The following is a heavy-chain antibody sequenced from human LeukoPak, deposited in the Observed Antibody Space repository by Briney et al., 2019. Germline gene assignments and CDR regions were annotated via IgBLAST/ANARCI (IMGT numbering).Heavy chain of an antibody. CDR1: GAPISIGGYY. V-gene: IGHV4-31*03. J-gene: IGHJ3*02. Sequence: SQTLSLTCTVSGAPISIGGYYCNWTRQHPGKGLGLSSYVYYSGSTYYNQSLKSRVSISLDTSKNRFSLKLTSVTAADADVYYCARAIVGDSDFDFEFDIWGKGTLVTV. D-gene: IGHD2-21*01. CDR3: ARAIVGDSDFDFEFDI. CDR2: VYYSGST.